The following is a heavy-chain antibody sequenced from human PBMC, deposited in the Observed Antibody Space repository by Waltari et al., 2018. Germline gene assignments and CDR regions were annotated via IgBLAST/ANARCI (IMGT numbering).Heavy chain of an antibody. D-gene: IGHD6-13*01. V-gene: IGHV6-1*01. J-gene: IGHJ4*02. Sequence: QVQLQQSGPGLMTPPQPLPLTCAISGDSLPSHSAAWNWFRQSPSRGLEWLGRTYYRSKWYNDYAVSVKSRITINPDTSKNQFSLQLNSVTPEDTAVYYCARSIAAAGFVYWGQGTLVTVSS. CDR3: ARSIAAAGFVY. CDR2: TYYRSKWYN. CDR1: GDSLPSHSAA.